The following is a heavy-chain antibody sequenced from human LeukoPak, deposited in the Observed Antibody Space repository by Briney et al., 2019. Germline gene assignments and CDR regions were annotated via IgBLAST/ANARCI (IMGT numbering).Heavy chain of an antibody. J-gene: IGHJ2*01. CDR1: GFTFSSYS. Sequence: GGSLRLSCAASGFTFSSYSMNWVRQAPGKGLEWVANIKQDASEKYYVDSVKGRFTISRDDTKNSLYLQMNSLRAEDTAMYYCARVPSTMVRGVIHWYFDLWGRGTLVTVSS. V-gene: IGHV3-7*01. D-gene: IGHD3-10*01. CDR2: IKQDASEK. CDR3: ARVPSTMVRGVIHWYFDL.